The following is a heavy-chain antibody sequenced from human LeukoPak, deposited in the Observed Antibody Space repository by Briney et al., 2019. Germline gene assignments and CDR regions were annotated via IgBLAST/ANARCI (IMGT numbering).Heavy chain of an antibody. Sequence: PSETLSLTCTVSGGSISSSSYYWGWIRQPPGKGLEWIGNIYYSGSTYFNPSLKSRVTISVDTSKNQFSLKLSSVTAADTAVYYCARHPTMVRGVIPNGDWGQGTLVTVSS. V-gene: IGHV4-39*01. J-gene: IGHJ4*02. CDR1: GGSISSSSYY. CDR2: IYYSGST. CDR3: ARHPTMVRGVIPNGD. D-gene: IGHD3-10*01.